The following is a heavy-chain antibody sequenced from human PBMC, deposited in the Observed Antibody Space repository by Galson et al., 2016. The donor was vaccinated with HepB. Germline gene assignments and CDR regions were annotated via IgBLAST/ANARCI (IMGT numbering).Heavy chain of an antibody. D-gene: IGHD6-19*01. CDR1: GFTFSRFW. CDR2: IKEDGSKS. Sequence: SLRLSCAASGFTFSRFWMNWVRQAPGMGLEWVASIKEDGSKSFYADSVKGRFTISRDNVEDSLSLQMNSLRAEDTAVYYCARYGDEAGWNFHQWGQGTLVTVSS. CDR3: ARYGDEAGWNFHQ. J-gene: IGHJ1*01. V-gene: IGHV3-7*03.